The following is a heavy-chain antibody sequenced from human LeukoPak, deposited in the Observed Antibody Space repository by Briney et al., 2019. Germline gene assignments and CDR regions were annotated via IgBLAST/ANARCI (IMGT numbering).Heavy chain of an antibody. V-gene: IGHV3-7*01. J-gene: IGHJ3*02. CDR1: GFTFSSYW. Sequence: AGGSLRLSCAASGFTFSSYWMSWVRQAPGKGLEWVANIKQDGSEKYYVDSVKGRFTISRDNAKNSLYLQMNSLRAEDTAVYYCATYTIVGATRWNGAFDIWGQGTMVTVSS. D-gene: IGHD1-26*01. CDR2: IKQDGSEK. CDR3: ATYTIVGATRWNGAFDI.